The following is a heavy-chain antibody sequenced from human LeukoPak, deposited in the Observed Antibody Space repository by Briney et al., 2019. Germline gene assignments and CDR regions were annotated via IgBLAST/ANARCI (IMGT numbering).Heavy chain of an antibody. CDR3: ARDLGHRMVRGEGWFDP. J-gene: IGHJ5*02. Sequence: GASVTVSFKASGYTFTIYYMHWVRQAPGQGLEWMGIINPSGGSTSYAQKFQGRVTMTRDTSTSTVYMELSSLRSEDTAVYYCARDLGHRMVRGEGWFDPWGQGTLVTVSS. D-gene: IGHD3-10*01. CDR2: INPSGGST. CDR1: GYTFTIYY. V-gene: IGHV1-46*01.